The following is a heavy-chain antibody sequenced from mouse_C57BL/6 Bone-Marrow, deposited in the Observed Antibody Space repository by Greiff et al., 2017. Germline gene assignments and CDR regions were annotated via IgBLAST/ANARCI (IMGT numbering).Heavy chain of an antibody. CDR1: GYSFTDYN. J-gene: IGHJ1*03. V-gene: IGHV1-39*01. CDR3: ARIHYYGSSYDWYFDV. Sequence: QLQQSGPELVKPGASVKISCKASGYSFTDYNMNWVKQSNGKSLEWIGVINPNYGTTSYNQKFKGKATLTVDQSSSTAYMQLNSLTSEDSAVYYCARIHYYGSSYDWYFDVWGTGTTVTVSS. CDR2: INPNYGTT. D-gene: IGHD1-1*01.